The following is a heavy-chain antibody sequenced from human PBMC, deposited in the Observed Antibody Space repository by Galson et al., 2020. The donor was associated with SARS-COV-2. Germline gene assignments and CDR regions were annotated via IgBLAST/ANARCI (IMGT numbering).Heavy chain of an antibody. J-gene: IGHJ6*02. CDR3: AREMTPYYYYGMDV. V-gene: IGHV3-7*01. CDR2: IKHDGSEK. CDR1: GFTFQTYW. Sequence: GESLKISCVASGFTFQTYWMSWVRQAPGKGLEWVANIKHDGSEKNYVDSVKGRFTISRDNAKNSVYLQMSSLRAEDTAVYYCAREMTPYYYYGMDVWGQGATVTVSS. D-gene: IGHD3-10*01.